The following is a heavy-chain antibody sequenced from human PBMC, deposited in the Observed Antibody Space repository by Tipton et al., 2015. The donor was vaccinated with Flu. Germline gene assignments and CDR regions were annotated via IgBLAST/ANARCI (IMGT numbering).Heavy chain of an antibody. CDR1: GGSFSAYY. V-gene: IGHV4-34*01. CDR3: ARSGSKGSSPDY. CDR2: INHSGTT. D-gene: IGHD6-13*01. Sequence: TLSLTCAVYGGSFSAYYWSWIRQPPGKGLEWVGEINHSGTTNYNPSLTSRVTVSADTSKKQFSLKLTSVTAADTAVYYCARSGSKGSSPDYWGQGTLVTVSS. J-gene: IGHJ4*02.